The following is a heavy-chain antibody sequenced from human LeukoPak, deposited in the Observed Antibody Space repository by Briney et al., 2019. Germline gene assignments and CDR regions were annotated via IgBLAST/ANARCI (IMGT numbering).Heavy chain of an antibody. V-gene: IGHV3-48*03. CDR1: GFTFSSYE. J-gene: IGHJ4*02. Sequence: LPGGSLRLSCAASGFTFSSYEMNWVRQAPGKGLEWVSYISSSGSTIYYADSVKGRFTISRDNAKNSLYLQMNSLRAEDTAVYYCARGSGVSEFDYWGQGTLVTVSS. CDR2: ISSSGSTI. CDR3: ARGSGVSEFDY. D-gene: IGHD6-13*01.